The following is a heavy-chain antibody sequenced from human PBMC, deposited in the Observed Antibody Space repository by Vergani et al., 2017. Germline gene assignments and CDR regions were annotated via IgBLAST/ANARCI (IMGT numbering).Heavy chain of an antibody. CDR3: ASETRSGQRADR. D-gene: IGHD6-19*01. J-gene: IGHJ5*02. CDR2: IHYSENT. Sequence: QVQLQESGPGLVKSSETLALTCSVSFDSIRNLYCNWIRQPPGKGLEWIGSIHYSENTNYNPSLKTRVTISVDTSKNQFSLTLTSVTAADTAVYYCASETRSGQRADRWGQGLLVSVSS. CDR1: FDSIRNLY. V-gene: IGHV4-59*11.